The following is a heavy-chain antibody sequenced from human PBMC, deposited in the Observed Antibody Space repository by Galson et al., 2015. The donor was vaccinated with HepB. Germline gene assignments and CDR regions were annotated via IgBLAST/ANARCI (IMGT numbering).Heavy chain of an antibody. CDR3: ARSRLYYSDSSGYYDH. CDR2: IIPIFGLA. CDR1: GGTFSSYT. D-gene: IGHD3-22*01. Sequence: SVKVSCKASGGTFSSYTISWVRQAPGQGLEWMGRIIPIFGLANYAQKFQGRVTVTADKSTSTAYMELGSLRSEDTAVYYCARSRLYYSDSSGYYDHWGQGTLVTVSS. J-gene: IGHJ4*02. V-gene: IGHV1-69*02.